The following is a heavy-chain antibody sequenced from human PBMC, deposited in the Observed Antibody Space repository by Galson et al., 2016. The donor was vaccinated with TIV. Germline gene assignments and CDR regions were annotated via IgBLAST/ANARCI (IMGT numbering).Heavy chain of an antibody. CDR1: GGIFNSYG. J-gene: IGHJ6*03. Sequence: SVKASCKASGGIFNSYGISWVRQAPGQGLEWMGGIIAIFGTTNYAQKFQGRVTITTDGPTSTVYMELSSLRSDDTAVYYCARGRTYFNSYMDVWGKGTTVTVSS. CDR2: IIAIFGTT. CDR3: ARGRTYFNSYMDV. V-gene: IGHV1-69*05. D-gene: IGHD3-9*01.